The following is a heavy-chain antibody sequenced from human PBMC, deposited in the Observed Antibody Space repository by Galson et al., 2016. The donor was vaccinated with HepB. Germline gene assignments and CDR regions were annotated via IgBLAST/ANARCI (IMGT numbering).Heavy chain of an antibody. CDR2: IYLGGRT. Sequence: SETLSLTCDVLGGSISSANWWSWVRQPPGKGLEWIGEIYLGGRTHYNPSLEIRITISIDNSNNRFSLHLNSATAADTAVYYCARHLATAGTRGFDYWGQGTLVTVSS. CDR1: GGSISSANW. V-gene: IGHV4-4*02. D-gene: IGHD5-12*01. CDR3: ARHLATAGTRGFDY. J-gene: IGHJ4*02.